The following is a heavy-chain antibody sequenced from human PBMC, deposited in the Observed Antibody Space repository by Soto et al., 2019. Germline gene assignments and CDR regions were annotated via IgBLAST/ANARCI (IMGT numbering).Heavy chain of an antibody. CDR3: ARDREVYDYVWGSYREGIFDY. D-gene: IGHD3-16*01. J-gene: IGHJ4*02. Sequence: QVQLVQSGAEVKKPGASVKVSCKASGYTFTSYAMHWVRQAPGQRLEWMGWINAGNGNTKYSQKFQGRVTITRDTSASTAYMELSSLRSEDTAVYYCARDREVYDYVWGSYREGIFDYWGQGTLVTVSS. V-gene: IGHV1-3*01. CDR1: GYTFTSYA. CDR2: INAGNGNT.